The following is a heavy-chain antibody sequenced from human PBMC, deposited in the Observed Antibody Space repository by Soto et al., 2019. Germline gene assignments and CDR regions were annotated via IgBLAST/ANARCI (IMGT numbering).Heavy chain of an antibody. V-gene: IGHV4-39*01. D-gene: IGHD2-2*01. Sequence: SETLSLTCXVSGGSISSSSYYWGWIRQPPGKGLEWIGSIYYSGSTYYNPSLKSRVTISVDTSKNQFSLKLSSVTAADTAVYYCARRSVVPAAASRDYWGQGTLVTVSS. CDR2: IYYSGST. CDR1: GGSISSSSYY. J-gene: IGHJ4*02. CDR3: ARRSVVPAAASRDY.